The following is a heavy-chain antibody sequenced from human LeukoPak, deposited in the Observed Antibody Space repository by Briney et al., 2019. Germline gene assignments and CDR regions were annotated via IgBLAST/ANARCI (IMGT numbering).Heavy chain of an antibody. CDR3: ASPYELRFLEWPYYFDY. J-gene: IGHJ4*02. D-gene: IGHD3-3*01. V-gene: IGHV4-34*01. Sequence: SETLSLTCAVYGGSFSGYYWSWIRQPPGKGLEWIGGIYYSGSTYYNPSLKSRVTISVDTSKNQFSLKLSSVTAADTAVYYCASPYELRFLEWPYYFDYWGQGTLVTVSS. CDR1: GGSFSGYY. CDR2: IYYSGST.